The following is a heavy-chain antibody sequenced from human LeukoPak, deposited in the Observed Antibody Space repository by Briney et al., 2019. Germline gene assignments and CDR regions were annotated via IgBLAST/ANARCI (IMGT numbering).Heavy chain of an antibody. V-gene: IGHV4-59*01. CDR2: IYYSGTT. CDR1: GXSISSYY. D-gene: IGHD1-26*01. CDR3: ASGRPLGFDY. J-gene: IGHJ4*02. Sequence: PSETLSLTCTVSGXSISSYYWTWIRQPPGKGLEWIGYIYYSGTTNYNPSLKSRVTISVDTSKNQFSLKLSSVTAADTAVYYCASGRPLGFDYWGQGTLVTVSS.